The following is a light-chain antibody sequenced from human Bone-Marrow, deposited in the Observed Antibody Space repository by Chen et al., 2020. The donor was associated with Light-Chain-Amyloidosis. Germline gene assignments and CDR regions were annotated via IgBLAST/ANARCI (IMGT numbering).Light chain of an antibody. J-gene: IGLJ3*02. CDR3: QVWDRSSGRPV. CDR1: NIGSTS. V-gene: IGLV3-21*02. CDR2: DDS. Sequence: SYVLTQPSSVSVAPGQTATIACGGNNIGSTSVHWYQQTPGQAPLLVVYDDSDRPSGIPERLSCSNSGNTATLTISRVEDGDEADYYCQVWDRSSGRPVFGGGTKLTVL.